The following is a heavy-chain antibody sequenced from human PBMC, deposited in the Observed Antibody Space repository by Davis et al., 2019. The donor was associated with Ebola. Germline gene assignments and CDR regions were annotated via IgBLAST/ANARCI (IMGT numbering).Heavy chain of an antibody. D-gene: IGHD3-9*01. CDR2: IGASGTKA. J-gene: IGHJ1*01. CDR1: GFTFSSFA. V-gene: IGHV3-23*01. CDR3: AREGYLVATLPFDS. Sequence: GGSLRLSCAASGFTFSSFALTWVRQAPGKGLEWVSTIGASGTKAYYAESVKGRFAMSRDNSMNMLSLQMNSLRAEDTAVYFCAREGYLVATLPFDSWGQGTLVTVSS.